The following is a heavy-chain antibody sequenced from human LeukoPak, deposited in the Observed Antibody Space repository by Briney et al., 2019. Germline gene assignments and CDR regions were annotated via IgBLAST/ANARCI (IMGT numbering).Heavy chain of an antibody. V-gene: IGHV1-18*04. CDR2: ISAYNGNT. D-gene: IGHD3-10*01. CDR1: GYTFTGYY. J-gene: IGHJ3*02. CDR3: ARRGLYRGVIRSAGVGDAFDI. Sequence: GASVKVSCKASGYTFTGYYIHWVRQAPGQGLEWMGWISAYNGNTNYAQKLQGRVTMTTDTSTSTAYMELRSLRSDDTAVYYCARRGLYRGVIRSAGVGDAFDIWGQGTMVTVSS.